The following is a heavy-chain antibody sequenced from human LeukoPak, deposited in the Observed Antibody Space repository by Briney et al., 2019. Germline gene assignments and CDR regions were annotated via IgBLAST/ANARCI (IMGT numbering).Heavy chain of an antibody. Sequence: PGGSLRLSCAASGFTFSSYAMSWVRPPLGKGLEWVSAISCSGGSTYYADSVKGRFTISRDNSKNTLYLQMNSLRAEDTAVYYCAKYRLERHFDYWGQGTLVTVSS. CDR3: AKYRLERHFDY. D-gene: IGHD1-1*01. V-gene: IGHV3-23*01. J-gene: IGHJ4*02. CDR2: ISCSGGST. CDR1: GFTFSSYA.